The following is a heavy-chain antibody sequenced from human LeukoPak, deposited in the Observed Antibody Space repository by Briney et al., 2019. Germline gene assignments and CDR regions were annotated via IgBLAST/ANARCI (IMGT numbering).Heavy chain of an antibody. Sequence: PGGSVRLSCAASGFTFSSYAMSWVRQAPGQGLEWVSAISGSGGSTYYADSVKGRFTISRDNSKNTLYLQMNSLRAEDTAVYYCAKAHDLYYYDSSGYYFLDYWGQGTLVTVSS. CDR2: ISGSGGST. CDR3: AKAHDLYYYDSSGYYFLDY. V-gene: IGHV3-23*01. J-gene: IGHJ4*02. CDR1: GFTFSSYA. D-gene: IGHD3-22*01.